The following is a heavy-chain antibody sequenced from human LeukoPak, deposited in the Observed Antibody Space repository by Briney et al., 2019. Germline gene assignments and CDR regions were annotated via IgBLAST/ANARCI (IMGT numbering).Heavy chain of an antibody. J-gene: IGHJ4*02. V-gene: IGHV1-18*04. CDR2: ISAYNGNT. CDR3: ARVVVPAAIYPGEGPDY. CDR1: GYTFTGYY. D-gene: IGHD2-2*02. Sequence: ASVKVSCKASGYTFTGYYMHWVRQAPGQGLEWMGWISAYNGNTNYAQKLQGRVTMTTDTSTSTAYMELRSLRSDDTAVYYCARVVVPAAIYPGEGPDYWGQGTLVTVSS.